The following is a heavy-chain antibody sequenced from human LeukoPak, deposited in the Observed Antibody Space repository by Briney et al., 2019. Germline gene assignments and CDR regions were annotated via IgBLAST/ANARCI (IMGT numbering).Heavy chain of an antibody. CDR2: ISDDGNIK. CDR1: GFTFSSYG. Sequence: GGSLRLPCAASGFTFSSYGMHWVRQAPGKGLEWVALISDDGNIKSYADSVKGRFTISRDGSKNTLFLQMDGLRAEDTAVYYCAKNEGRWAAYNDYWGQGTLVTVSS. D-gene: IGHD4-23*01. J-gene: IGHJ4*02. CDR3: AKNEGRWAAYNDY. V-gene: IGHV3-30*18.